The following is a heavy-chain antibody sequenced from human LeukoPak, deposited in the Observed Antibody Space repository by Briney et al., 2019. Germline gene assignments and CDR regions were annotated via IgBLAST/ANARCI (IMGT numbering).Heavy chain of an antibody. CDR1: GFTFSSYW. J-gene: IGHJ3*01. V-gene: IGHV3-7*01. D-gene: IGHD3-22*01. Sequence: GGSLRLSCAASGFTFSSYWMHWVRQVPGKGLEWVANIRNDGSERSYVGSVKGRFTISRDNAKNSLSLQMNSLRAEDTGVYYCARDRDYQDSGAHYDAFDVWGQGTMVTVSS. CDR3: ARDRDYQDSGAHYDAFDV. CDR2: IRNDGSER.